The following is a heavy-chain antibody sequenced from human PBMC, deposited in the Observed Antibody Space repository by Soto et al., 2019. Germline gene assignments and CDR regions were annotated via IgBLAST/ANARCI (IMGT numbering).Heavy chain of an antibody. J-gene: IGHJ4*02. Sequence: GGSLRLSCAASGFTFSSYGMHWVRQAPGKGLEWVAVISYDGSNKYYADSVKGRFTISRDNSKNTLYLQMNSLRAEDTAVYYCAKDRFSPGGLEAWYFDYWGQGTLVTVSS. CDR2: ISYDGSNK. CDR3: AKDRFSPGGLEAWYFDY. CDR1: GFTFSSYG. D-gene: IGHD2-15*01. V-gene: IGHV3-30*18.